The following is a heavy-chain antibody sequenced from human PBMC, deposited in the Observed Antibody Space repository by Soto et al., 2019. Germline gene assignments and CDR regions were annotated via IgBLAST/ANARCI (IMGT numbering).Heavy chain of an antibody. CDR2: IIPIFGTA. CDR3: ARKGCSSISCPHSGMDV. J-gene: IGHJ6*02. CDR1: GGTFSSYA. D-gene: IGHD2-2*01. Sequence: ASVKVSCKASGGTFSSYAISWVRQAPRQGLEWMGGIIPIFGTANYAQKFQGRVTITADKSTSTAYMELSSLRSEDTAVYYCARKGCSSISCPHSGMDVWGQGTTVTVSS. V-gene: IGHV1-69*06.